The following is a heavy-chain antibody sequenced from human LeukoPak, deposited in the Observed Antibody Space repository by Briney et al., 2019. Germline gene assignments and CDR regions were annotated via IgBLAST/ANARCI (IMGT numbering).Heavy chain of an antibody. J-gene: IGHJ4*02. CDR3: ARGNYYDSSGYIDY. Sequence: SVKVSCKASGHTFTSYAISWVRQAPGQGLEWMGGIIPIFGTANYAQKFQGRVTITADESTSTAYMELSSLRSEDTAVYYCARGNYYDSSGYIDYWGQGTLVTVSS. V-gene: IGHV1-69*13. CDR2: IIPIFGTA. CDR1: GHTFTSYA. D-gene: IGHD3-22*01.